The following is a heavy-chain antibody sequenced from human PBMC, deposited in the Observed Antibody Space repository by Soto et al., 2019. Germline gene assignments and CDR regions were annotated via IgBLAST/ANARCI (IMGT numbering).Heavy chain of an antibody. CDR1: GYTFTSYG. J-gene: IGHJ4*02. V-gene: IGHV1-8*02. CDR2: INPNSGNT. D-gene: IGHD3-3*01. CDR3: ARGRGSDYDFWSGYLWIFDY. Sequence: ASVKVSCKASGYTFTSYGINWVRQATGQGLEWMGWINPNSGNTSYAQKFQGRVTMTTNTSISTAYMELSSLRSDDTAVYYCARGRGSDYDFWSGYLWIFDYWGQGTLVTVSS.